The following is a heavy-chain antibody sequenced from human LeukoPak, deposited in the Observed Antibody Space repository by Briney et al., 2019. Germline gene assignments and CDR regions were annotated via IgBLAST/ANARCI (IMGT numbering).Heavy chain of an antibody. Sequence: SETLSLTCTVSGGSISSSYWSWIRQPPGKGLEWIGYIYNSGSTRYNPSLKSRVTISLDTSKNQFSLRLSSVTAADTAVYYCARGSYDILTGYSTLGEYWGQGTLVTVSS. CDR2: IYNSGST. D-gene: IGHD3-9*01. J-gene: IGHJ4*02. V-gene: IGHV4-59*01. CDR1: GGSISSSY. CDR3: ARGSYDILTGYSTLGEY.